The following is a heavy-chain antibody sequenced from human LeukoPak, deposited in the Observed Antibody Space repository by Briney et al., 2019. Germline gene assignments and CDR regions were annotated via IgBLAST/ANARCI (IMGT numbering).Heavy chain of an antibody. CDR1: GGSFSGYY. CDR3: ARHLYYYDSSGQGNYFDY. Sequence: PSETLSLTCAVYGGSFSGYYWSWIRQPPGKGLEWIGEINHSGSTNYNPSLKSRVTISVDTSKNQFSLKLSSVTAADTAVYYCARHLYYYDSSGQGNYFDYWGQGTLVTVSS. CDR2: INHSGST. D-gene: IGHD3-22*01. V-gene: IGHV4-34*01. J-gene: IGHJ4*02.